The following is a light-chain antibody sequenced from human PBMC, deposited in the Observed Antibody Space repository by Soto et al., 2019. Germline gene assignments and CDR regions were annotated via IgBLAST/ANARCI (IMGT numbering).Light chain of an antibody. J-gene: IGKJ1*01. V-gene: IGKV3-15*01. Sequence: IVMTQSPATLSVSPGARANLSCRASQSVGTKLAWYQQTPGQAPRLLIYGASNRATGVPARISGSVSGTEFTLTIASLQSEDFAVYYCQQYSSWLWTFGQGTKVEIK. CDR2: GAS. CDR3: QQYSSWLWT. CDR1: QSVGTK.